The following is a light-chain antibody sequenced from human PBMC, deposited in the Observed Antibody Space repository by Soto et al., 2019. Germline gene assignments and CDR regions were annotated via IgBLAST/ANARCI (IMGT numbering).Light chain of an antibody. V-gene: IGLV2-14*01. CDR3: SSYTRTYNYV. CDR1: RSDVGDYNY. CDR2: EVS. J-gene: IGLJ1*01. Sequence: QSVLTQPASVSGSPGQSITISCTGTRSDVGDYNYISWYQQHPGKVPKLMIYEVSNRPSGVSNRFSGSKSGNTASLTISGLQAEDEAHYYCSSYTRTYNYVFGNGTKVTV.